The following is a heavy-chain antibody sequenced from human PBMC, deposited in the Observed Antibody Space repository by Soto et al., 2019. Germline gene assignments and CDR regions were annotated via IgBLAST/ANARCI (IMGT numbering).Heavy chain of an antibody. J-gene: IGHJ6*02. V-gene: IGHV4-39*01. CDR1: GGSISSSSYY. D-gene: IGHD2-2*02. CDR2: IYYSGST. CDR3: GDGYCSSTSCYRYYYYYGMDV. Sequence: SETRSLTCTVSGGSISSSSYYWGWIRQAPGKELELIGSIYYSGSTYYNPSLKSRVATSVDTSKNQFSLKLSSVTAADTAMYYCGDGYCSSTSCYRYYYYYGMDVWGQGTTVT.